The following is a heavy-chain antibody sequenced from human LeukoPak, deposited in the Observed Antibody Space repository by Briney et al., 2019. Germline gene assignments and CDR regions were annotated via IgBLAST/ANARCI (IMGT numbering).Heavy chain of an antibody. D-gene: IGHD2-15*01. CDR2: IYPDDSDT. J-gene: IGHJ6*03. CDR3: ARRVAATRTYFSYHYMDV. Sequence: GESLKISCKGSGYSFTNYWIGWVRQMPGKGLEWMGIIYPDDSDTRYSPSFEGQVTISADKSISTAYLQWRSLRASDTAMYYCARRVAATRTYFSYHYMDVWGKGTTVTVSS. V-gene: IGHV5-51*01. CDR1: GYSFTNYW.